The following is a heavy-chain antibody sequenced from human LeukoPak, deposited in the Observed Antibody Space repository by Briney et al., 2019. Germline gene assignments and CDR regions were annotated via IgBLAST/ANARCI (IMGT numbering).Heavy chain of an antibody. D-gene: IGHD2-8*01. V-gene: IGHV3-21*01. CDR2: ISSSSSYI. J-gene: IGHJ4*02. Sequence: GGSLRLSCAASGFSFSSYSMNWVRQAPGEGLEWVSSISSSSSYIYYADSVKGRFTVSRDNAKNSLYLQMNSLRAEDTAVYYCARAPSDGLPLDYWGQGTLVTVSP. CDR1: GFSFSSYS. CDR3: ARAPSDGLPLDY.